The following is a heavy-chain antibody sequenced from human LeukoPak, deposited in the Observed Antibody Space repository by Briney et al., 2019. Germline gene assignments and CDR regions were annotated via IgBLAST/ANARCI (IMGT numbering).Heavy chain of an antibody. CDR3: AKADRTATSGACNF. V-gene: IGHV3-30*18. CDR2: ISHDGNNK. CDR1: GFTFSTYA. J-gene: IGHJ4*02. Sequence: PGGSLRLSCAASGFTFSTYAMYWVRQAPGKGLEWVAVISHDGNNKYYADSAKGRFTISRDNSKNTLYLQMDSLRAEDTALYNCAKADRTATSGACNFWGQGTLVTVSS. D-gene: IGHD4-11*01.